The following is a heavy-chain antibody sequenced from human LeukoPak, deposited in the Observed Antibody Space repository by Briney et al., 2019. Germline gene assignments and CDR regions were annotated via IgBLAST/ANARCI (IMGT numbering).Heavy chain of an antibody. J-gene: IGHJ6*02. CDR3: ARDPKGYSSGWYHGMDV. V-gene: IGHV4-59*01. Sequence: KPSETLSLTHTASGGSISSYYWSWIRQPPGKGLEWIGYVYYSGSTNYNPSLKSRVTISVDTSKNQFSLKLRSVTAADTAVYYCARDPKGYSSGWYHGMDVWGQGTAVTVSS. D-gene: IGHD6-19*01. CDR1: GGSISSYY. CDR2: VYYSGST.